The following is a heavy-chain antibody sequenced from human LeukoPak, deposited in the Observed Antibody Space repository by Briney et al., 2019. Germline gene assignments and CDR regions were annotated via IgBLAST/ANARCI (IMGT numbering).Heavy chain of an antibody. D-gene: IGHD2-21*01. CDR2: ISYDGSNE. CDR3: AKEFNRGLPDY. CDR1: GFTFSTYG. J-gene: IGHJ4*02. V-gene: IGHV3-30*18. Sequence: GGSLRLSCAASGFTFSTYGMHWVRQAPGKRLEWVAVISYDGSNEYYADSVKGRFTISRDNSKNTLYLQMSSLRAEDTAVYYCAKEFNRGLPDYWGQGTLVTVPS.